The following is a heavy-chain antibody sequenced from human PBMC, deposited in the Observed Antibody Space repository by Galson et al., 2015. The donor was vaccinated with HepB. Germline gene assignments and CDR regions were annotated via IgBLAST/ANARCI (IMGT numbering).Heavy chain of an antibody. CDR1: GFTFSSYS. Sequence: LRLSCAASGFTFSSYSMNWVRQAPGKGLEWVSSISSSSSYIYYADSVKGRFTISRDNAKNSLYLQMNSLRAEDTAVYYCARARGGNGVVFGYWGQGTLVTVSS. CDR3: ARARGGNGVVFGY. CDR2: ISSSSSYI. D-gene: IGHD2-15*01. J-gene: IGHJ4*02. V-gene: IGHV3-21*01.